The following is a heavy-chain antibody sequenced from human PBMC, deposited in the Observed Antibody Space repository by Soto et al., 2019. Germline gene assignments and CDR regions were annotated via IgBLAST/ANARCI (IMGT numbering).Heavy chain of an antibody. CDR1: GGSFSDTY. Sequence: SETLSLTCAVYGGSFSDTYWNWFRQPPGKGLEWIGEINHNTNTIYNPSLTSRVTISVDTSKNHFSLKLTSVTAADTAVYYCARRAGYYRFYYFDYWGQGTLVTVSS. CDR2: INHNTNT. V-gene: IGHV4-34*01. J-gene: IGHJ4*02. D-gene: IGHD3-9*01. CDR3: ARRAGYYRFYYFDY.